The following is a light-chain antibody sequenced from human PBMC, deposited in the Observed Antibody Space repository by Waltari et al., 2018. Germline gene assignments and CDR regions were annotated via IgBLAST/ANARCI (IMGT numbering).Light chain of an antibody. V-gene: IGLV2-8*01. CDR2: EVN. CDR1: SSDVGGYNF. J-gene: IGLJ1*01. Sequence: QSALTQPPXASGSPGQSVTISCTGTSSDVGGYNFVSWYQQHPGKAPKLTIFEVNKRPSGVXXRXSXSKSGNTASLTVSGLXAEDEAXYYCSSYAGSNNFXVFGTGTKVTVL. CDR3: SSYAGSNNFXV.